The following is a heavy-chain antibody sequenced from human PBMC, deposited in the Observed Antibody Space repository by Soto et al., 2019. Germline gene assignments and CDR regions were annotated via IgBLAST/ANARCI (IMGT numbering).Heavy chain of an antibody. CDR3: AIVIRADRTASNFYYYSVMDF. D-gene: IGHD3-22*01. Sequence: QVQMVESGGGVVQPGRSLRLSCAASGFSFSAYGLHWVRQAPGKGLEWLAVISNDGRNTYYADSVKGRFTISRDNSKDTLFLQMNSLRGEDTCIYYCAIVIRADRTASNFYYYSVMDFWGQGTTVTVSS. V-gene: IGHV3-30*03. J-gene: IGHJ6*02. CDR1: GFSFSAYG. CDR2: ISNDGRNT.